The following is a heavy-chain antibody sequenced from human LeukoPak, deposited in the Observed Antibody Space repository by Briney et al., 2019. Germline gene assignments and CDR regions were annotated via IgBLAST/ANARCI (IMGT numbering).Heavy chain of an antibody. J-gene: IGHJ4*02. CDR2: ISGSSSYI. Sequence: GGSLRLSCAASGFTFSSYSMSWVRQAPGKGLEWVSSISGSSSYIYYADSEKGRFTISRDNAKNSLYLQMNSLRAEDTALYYCARVELRWELDYWGQGTLVTVSS. D-gene: IGHD1-26*01. CDR3: ARVELRWELDY. V-gene: IGHV3-21*04. CDR1: GFTFSSYS.